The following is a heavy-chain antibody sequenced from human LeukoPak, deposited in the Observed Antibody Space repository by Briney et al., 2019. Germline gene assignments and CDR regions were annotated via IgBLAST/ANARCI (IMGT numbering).Heavy chain of an antibody. D-gene: IGHD1-7*01. Sequence: GESLKISCKASGYSFTTYWIGWVRQMPGKGLEWMGIIYPGDSDTTYSPSFQGQVTISADKAISTAYLQWSSLKASDTAMYYCARLDWNYVFFDYWGQGTLVTVSS. CDR2: IYPGDSDT. J-gene: IGHJ4*02. CDR3: ARLDWNYVFFDY. V-gene: IGHV5-51*01. CDR1: GYSFTTYW.